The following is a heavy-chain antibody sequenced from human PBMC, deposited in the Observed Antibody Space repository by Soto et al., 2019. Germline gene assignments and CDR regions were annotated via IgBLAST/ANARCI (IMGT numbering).Heavy chain of an antibody. Sequence: GPLRLSCATSVFSCNDYDMYWVRQAPGQGLEWVAIISSDGHHQFYLDNLRGRFTVSRDNSKNTLYLQMNSLRPEDTAVYYCSRGTYYPQSSGLHADYWGPGTVVTVS. CDR2: ISSDGHHQ. CDR3: SRGTYYPQSSGLHADY. D-gene: IGHD3-22*01. V-gene: IGHV3-30*03. CDR1: VFSCNDYD. J-gene: IGHJ4*02.